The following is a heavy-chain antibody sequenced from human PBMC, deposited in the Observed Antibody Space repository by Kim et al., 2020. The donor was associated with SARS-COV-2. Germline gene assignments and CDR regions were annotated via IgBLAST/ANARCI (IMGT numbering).Heavy chain of an antibody. D-gene: IGHD6-13*01. CDR2: IWYDGSNK. CDR1: GFTFSSYG. J-gene: IGHJ6*02. CDR3: AKDTYSSSWDYYYYGMDV. Sequence: GGSLRLSCAASGFTFSSYGMHWVRQAPGKGLEWVAVIWYDGSNKYYADSVKGRFTISRDNSKNTLYLQMNSLRAEDTAVYYCAKDTYSSSWDYYYYGMDVWGQGTTVTVSS. V-gene: IGHV3-33*06.